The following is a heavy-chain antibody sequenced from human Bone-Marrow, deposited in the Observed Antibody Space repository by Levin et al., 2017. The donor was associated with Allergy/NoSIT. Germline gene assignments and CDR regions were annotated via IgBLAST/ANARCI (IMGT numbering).Heavy chain of an antibody. V-gene: IGHV3-15*04. CDR3: TTDGYKDHLPHRVFDF. J-gene: IGHJ4*02. CDR1: GFGFSNAW. Sequence: LSLTCAASGFGFSNAWMTWVRQAPGGGLEWLGRIESRTEGGATVYAASVQGRFTISSDDSKKTLYLEMNSLRTEDTALYFCTTDGYKDHLPHRVFDFWSQGTLVTVSA. CDR2: IESRTEGGAT. D-gene: IGHD5-24*01.